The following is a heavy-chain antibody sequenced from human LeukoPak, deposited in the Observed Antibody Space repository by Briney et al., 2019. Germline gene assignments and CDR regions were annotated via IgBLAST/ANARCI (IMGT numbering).Heavy chain of an antibody. J-gene: IGHJ4*02. CDR1: GYTFTAFY. V-gene: IGHV1-2*02. Sequence: GASVRVSCKASGYTFTAFYIPWVRQAPGQGPEWMGWISPNSGGANYAQKFQGRVTMTRDTSITTAYMELNSLTSDDTAIYYCTRDDMPVPGTHKYDYWGQGTLVTVSS. D-gene: IGHD1/OR15-1a*01. CDR2: ISPNSGGA. CDR3: TRDDMPVPGTHKYDY.